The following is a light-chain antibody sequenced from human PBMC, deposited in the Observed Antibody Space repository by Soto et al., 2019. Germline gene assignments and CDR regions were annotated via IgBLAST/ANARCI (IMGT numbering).Light chain of an antibody. CDR3: SSYTTSNTRQIV. V-gene: IGLV2-14*01. Sequence: ALTQPASVSGSPGQSITISCTGTSSDVCGYNYVSWYQQHPGKAPKFMIYDVSNRPSGVSNRFSGSKSGNTASLTISGLQAEDEADYYCSSYTTSNTRQIVFGTGTKSPS. CDR1: SSDVCGYNY. CDR2: DVS. J-gene: IGLJ1*01.